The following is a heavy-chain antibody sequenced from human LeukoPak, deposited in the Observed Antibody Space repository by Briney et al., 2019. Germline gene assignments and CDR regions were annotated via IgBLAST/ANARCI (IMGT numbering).Heavy chain of an antibody. V-gene: IGHV1-69*05. CDR3: ARPRDGYNYGFDY. Sequence: SVKVSCKASGGTFSSYAISWVRQAPGQGLEWMGRIIPIFGTANYAQKFQGRVTITTDESTSTAYMELSSLRSEDTAVYYCARPRDGYNYGFDYWGQGTLVTVSS. J-gene: IGHJ4*02. D-gene: IGHD5-24*01. CDR1: GGTFSSYA. CDR2: IIPIFGTA.